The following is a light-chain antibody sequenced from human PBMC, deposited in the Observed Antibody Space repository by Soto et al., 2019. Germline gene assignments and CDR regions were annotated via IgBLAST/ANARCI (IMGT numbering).Light chain of an antibody. CDR1: SSDVGGYDY. J-gene: IGLJ3*02. CDR2: DVT. CDR3: CSYGGYFWV. Sequence: QSVLTQPRSVSGSPGQSVTISCTGTSSDVGGYDYVSWFQHHPGKVPKLMIYDVTKRPSGVPDRFSASKSGNTASLTISGLQAEDEADYYGCSYGGYFWVFGGGTQLTV. V-gene: IGLV2-11*01.